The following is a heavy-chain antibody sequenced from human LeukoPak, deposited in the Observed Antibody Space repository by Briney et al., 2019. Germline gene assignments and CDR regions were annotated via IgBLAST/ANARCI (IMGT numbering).Heavy chain of an antibody. CDR3: ARGRVSSSTWYSTYYYYFYMDV. CDR2: VDHTGST. CDR1: DDSITMYY. Sequence: SETLSLTCSVSDDSITMYYWTWIRQPPGKGLEWIGYVDHTGSTNFNPSLNGRVSISRDTTKNLFSLRLRSVTAADTAVCFCARGRVSSSTWYSTYYYYFYMDVWGKGTTVTVSS. D-gene: IGHD1-1*01. J-gene: IGHJ6*03. V-gene: IGHV4-59*01.